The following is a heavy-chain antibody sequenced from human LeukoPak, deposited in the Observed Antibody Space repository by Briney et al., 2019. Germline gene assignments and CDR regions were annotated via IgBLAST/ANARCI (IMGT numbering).Heavy chain of an antibody. V-gene: IGHV1-18*01. D-gene: IGHD3-22*01. CDR1: GYTFTSYG. CDR2: ISAYNGNT. J-gene: IGHJ4*02. CDR3: ARGEHYYDSSGFVY. Sequence: ASVKVSCKASGYTFTSYGISWVRQAPGQGLEWMGWISAYNGNTNYAQKPQGRVTMTTDTSTSTAYMELRSLRSDDTAVYYCARGEHYYDSSGFVYWGQGTLVTASS.